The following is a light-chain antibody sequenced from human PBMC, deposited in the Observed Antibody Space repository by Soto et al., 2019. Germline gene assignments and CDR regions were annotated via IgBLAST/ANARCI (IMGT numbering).Light chain of an antibody. CDR1: QSLVYNDDNAY. Sequence: VVMTQSPLSLSVTLGQPASISCRSPQSLVYNDDNAYLHWFQQRPGQSPRRLIYKVAKRDSGVPDRFSGTMSGTDFTLQISRVEAEDVGIYHCMYGTHWPPEYTFGQGTRLEI. CDR3: MYGTHWPPEYT. V-gene: IGKV2-30*01. J-gene: IGKJ2*01. CDR2: KVA.